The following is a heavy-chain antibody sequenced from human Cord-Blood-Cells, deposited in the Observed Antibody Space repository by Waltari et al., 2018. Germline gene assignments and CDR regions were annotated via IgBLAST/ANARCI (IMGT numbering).Heavy chain of an antibody. CDR3: ARDLYNWDIGNAFDI. V-gene: IGHV1-18*04. J-gene: IGHJ3*02. D-gene: IGHD1-20*01. CDR2: ISAYNGNT. Sequence: SVKVSCKASGYTFTSYGISWVRQAPGQGLEWMGWISAYNGNTNYAQKLQGRVTMTTDTSTSTAYMELRSLRSDDTAVYYCARDLYNWDIGNAFDIWGQGTMVTVSS. CDR1: GYTFTSYG.